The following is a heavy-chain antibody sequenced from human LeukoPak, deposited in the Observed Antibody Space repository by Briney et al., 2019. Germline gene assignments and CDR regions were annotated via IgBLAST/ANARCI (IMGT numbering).Heavy chain of an antibody. CDR3: ARGSINRYCGGTSCYRSDYFDY. CDR1: GYTFTNYG. D-gene: IGHD2-2*02. Sequence: GASVKVSCKASGYTFTNYGISWVRQAPGQGLEWMGWISAYNGNTNYTRKLQGRVTMTTDTSTSTAYLELRSLRSDDTAAYYCARGSINRYCGGTSCYRSDYFDYWGQGTLVTVSS. V-gene: IGHV1-18*01. J-gene: IGHJ4*02. CDR2: ISAYNGNT.